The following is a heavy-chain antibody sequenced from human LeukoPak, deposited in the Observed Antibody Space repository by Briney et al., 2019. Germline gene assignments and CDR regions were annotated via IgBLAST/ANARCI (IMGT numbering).Heavy chain of an antibody. J-gene: IGHJ4*02. Sequence: GGSLRLSCAASGFTFSRYGMPWARQAPRKGLEWVAVISYDGSNQEYVDSVKGRFTISRDNSKNTLCLQMNSLRAEDTAVYYCLKDTRTYSYGSDYWGQGTLVTVSS. D-gene: IGHD5-18*01. CDR2: ISYDGSNQ. V-gene: IGHV3-30*18. CDR3: LKDTRTYSYGSDY. CDR1: GFTFSRYG.